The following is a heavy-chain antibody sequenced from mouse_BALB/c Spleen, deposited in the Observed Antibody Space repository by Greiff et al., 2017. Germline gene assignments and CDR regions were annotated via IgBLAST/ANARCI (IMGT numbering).Heavy chain of an antibody. Sequence: VQLQQSGAELVRPGVSVKISCKGSGYTFTDYAMHWVKQSHAKSLEWIGVISTYYGDASYNQKFKGKATMTVDKSSSTAYMELARLTSEDSAIYYCARSAGSGAAWFAYWGQGTLVTVSA. CDR1: GYTFTDYA. CDR2: ISTYYGDA. V-gene: IGHV1S137*01. D-gene: IGHD1-3*01. J-gene: IGHJ3*01. CDR3: ARSAGSGAAWFAY.